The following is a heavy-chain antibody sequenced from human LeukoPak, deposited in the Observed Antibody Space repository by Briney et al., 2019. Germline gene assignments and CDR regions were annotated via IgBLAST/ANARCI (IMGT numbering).Heavy chain of an antibody. Sequence: GGSLRLSCAASNFAFSTYAMTWVRQAPGKGLEWVSSITGSGAGTFYADSVKGRFTISRDNSKSTLFLQMNSLRAEDTAVYYCAKDGPMPWADGMDVWGQGTTVTVSS. D-gene: IGHD2-2*01. CDR3: AKDGPMPWADGMDV. CDR2: ITGSGAGT. CDR1: NFAFSTYA. V-gene: IGHV3-23*01. J-gene: IGHJ6*02.